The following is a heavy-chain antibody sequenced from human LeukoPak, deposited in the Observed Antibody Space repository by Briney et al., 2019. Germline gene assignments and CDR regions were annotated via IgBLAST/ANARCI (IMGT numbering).Heavy chain of an antibody. V-gene: IGHV1-69*13. Sequence: GASVKVSCKASGGDISSYAISWVRQAPGQGLEWMGGIIPILATSIYAQKFQGRVTITADESRSTVCMDLSSLGSEDTAVYYCARVLPASYGSGNFDYWGHGTLVSVSS. J-gene: IGHJ4*01. CDR1: GGDISSYA. CDR2: IIPILATS. D-gene: IGHD3-10*01. CDR3: ARVLPASYGSGNFDY.